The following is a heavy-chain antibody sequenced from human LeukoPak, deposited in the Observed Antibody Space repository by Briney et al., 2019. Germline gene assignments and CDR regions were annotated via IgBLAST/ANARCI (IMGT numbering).Heavy chain of an antibody. J-gene: IGHJ4*02. CDR2: ISSGSSYI. V-gene: IGHV3-21*01. CDR3: ARGVHIVATPVDY. D-gene: IGHD5-12*01. Sequence: GGSLRLSCAASGFTFSSYSMNWVRQAPGKGLEWVSSISSGSSYIYYADSVKGRFTISRDNAKNSLYLQMNSLRAEDTAVYYCARGVHIVATPVDYWGQGTLVTVSS. CDR1: GFTFSSYS.